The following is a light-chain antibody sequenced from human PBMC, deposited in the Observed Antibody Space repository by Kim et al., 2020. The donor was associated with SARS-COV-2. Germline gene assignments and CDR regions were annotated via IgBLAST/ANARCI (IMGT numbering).Light chain of an antibody. Sequence: SVTPKEKVTITCRASQSIGSSLHWYQQKPDQSPTLLIKYASQSFSGVPSRFSGSGSGTDFTLTINSLEAEDAATYYCQQSSSLPQCFGQGTELEI. CDR3: QQSSSLPQC. J-gene: IGKJ2*03. CDR1: QSIGSS. CDR2: YAS. V-gene: IGKV6-21*01.